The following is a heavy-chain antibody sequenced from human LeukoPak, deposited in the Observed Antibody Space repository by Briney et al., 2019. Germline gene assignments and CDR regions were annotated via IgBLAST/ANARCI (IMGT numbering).Heavy chain of an antibody. CDR3: ARVTVGATMGYYYYYMDV. J-gene: IGHJ6*03. CDR2: INPSGGST. CDR1: GYTFTSYY. V-gene: IGHV1-46*03. Sequence: ASVKVSCKASGYTFTSYYMHWVRQAPGQGLEWMGIINPSGGSTSYAQKFQGRVTMTRDTPTSTVYMELSSLRSENTAVYYCARVTVGATMGYYYYYMDVWGKGTTVTVSS. D-gene: IGHD1-26*01.